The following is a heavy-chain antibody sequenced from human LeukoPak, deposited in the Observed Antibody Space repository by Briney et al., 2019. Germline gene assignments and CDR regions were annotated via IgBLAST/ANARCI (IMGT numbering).Heavy chain of an antibody. CDR3: ATVWVPAAMGKRDLDY. V-gene: IGHV1-24*01. CDR2: FDPEDGET. CDR1: GYTLTELS. J-gene: IGHJ4*02. D-gene: IGHD2-2*01. Sequence: ASVKVSCKVSGYTLTELSMHWVRQAPGKGLEWMGGFDPEDGETIYAQKFQGRVTMTEDTSTDTAYMELSSLRSKDTAVYYCATVWVPAAMGKRDLDYWGQGTLVTVSS.